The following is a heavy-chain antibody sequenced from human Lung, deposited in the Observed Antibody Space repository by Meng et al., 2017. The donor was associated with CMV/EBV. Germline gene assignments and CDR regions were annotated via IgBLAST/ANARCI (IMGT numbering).Heavy chain of an antibody. CDR1: GFTFSSYW. Sequence: GEXXKISCAASGFTFSSYWMHWVRQAPGKGLVWVSRINSEGSSTSYADSVKGRFTISRDNAKNTLYLQMNSLRAEDTAVYYCARVFDYDFWSGYYTNGMDVWGQGTXVTVSS. CDR2: INSEGSST. D-gene: IGHD3-3*01. J-gene: IGHJ6*02. V-gene: IGHV3-74*01. CDR3: ARVFDYDFWSGYYTNGMDV.